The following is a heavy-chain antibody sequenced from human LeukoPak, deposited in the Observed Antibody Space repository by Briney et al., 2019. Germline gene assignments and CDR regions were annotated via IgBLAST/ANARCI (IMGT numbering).Heavy chain of an antibody. CDR1: GGSISSYY. Sequence: PSETLSLTFTVSGGSISSYYWSWIRQPPGKGLEWIGYIYYSGSTNYNPSLKSRVTISVDTSKNQFSLKLSSVTAADTAVYYYARGPHQLLYPFDYWGQGTLVTVSS. J-gene: IGHJ4*02. CDR3: ARGPHQLLYPFDY. V-gene: IGHV4-59*01. CDR2: IYYSGST. D-gene: IGHD2-2*02.